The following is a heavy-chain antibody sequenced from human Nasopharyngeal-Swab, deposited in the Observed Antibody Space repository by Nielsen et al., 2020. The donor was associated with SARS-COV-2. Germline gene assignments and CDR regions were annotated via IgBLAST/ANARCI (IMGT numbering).Heavy chain of an antibody. V-gene: IGHV1-18*04. CDR1: GYTFSSYG. Sequence: ASVKVSCKASGYTFSSYGISWVRQAPGQGLEWMGWISAYNGNTNYAQKLQGRVTMTTDTSTSTAYMELRSLRSDDTAVYYCARRGYSYGNNWFDPWGQGTLVTVSS. D-gene: IGHD5-18*01. CDR2: ISAYNGNT. J-gene: IGHJ5*02. CDR3: ARRGYSYGNNWFDP.